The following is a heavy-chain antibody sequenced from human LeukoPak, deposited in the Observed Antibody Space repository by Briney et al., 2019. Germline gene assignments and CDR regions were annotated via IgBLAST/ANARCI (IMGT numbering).Heavy chain of an antibody. V-gene: IGHV3-13*01. CDR2: IGTAGDT. Sequence: GGSLRLSCAASGFTFSRYDMHWVRQATGKGPEWVSAIGTAGDTYYPGSVKDRFTISRENVKNSLFLQMNSLRVEDTAVYYCARSVGSSSAYWGQGTLVTVSS. CDR1: GFTFSRYD. J-gene: IGHJ4*02. CDR3: ARSVGSSSAY. D-gene: IGHD6-6*01.